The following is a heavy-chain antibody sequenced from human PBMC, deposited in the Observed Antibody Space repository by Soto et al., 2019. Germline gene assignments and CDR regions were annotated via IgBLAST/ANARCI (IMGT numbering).Heavy chain of an antibody. J-gene: IGHJ5*02. Sequence: GASVKVSCKASGGTFSSYAISWVRQAPGQGLEWMGGIIPIFGTANYAQKFQGRVTITADESTSTAYMELSSLRSEDTAVYYCARDVYYYDSSGPNWFDPWGQGTLVTVSS. CDR1: GGTFSSYA. CDR2: IIPIFGTA. CDR3: ARDVYYYDSSGPNWFDP. D-gene: IGHD3-22*01. V-gene: IGHV1-69*13.